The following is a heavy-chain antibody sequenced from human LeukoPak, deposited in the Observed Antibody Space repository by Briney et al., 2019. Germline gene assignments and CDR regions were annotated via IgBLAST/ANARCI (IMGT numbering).Heavy chain of an antibody. CDR2: ISGDGVST. J-gene: IGHJ4*02. Sequence: GGSLRLSCVASGLPIADFAMHWVRQAPGEGLEWVSLISGDGVSTFYADSVKGRFSISRDNSKNSLYLEMNSLRTEDAAMYYCAKESGKFDYWGQGTLVAVSS. CDR1: GLPIADFA. CDR3: AKESGKFDY. V-gene: IGHV3-43*02.